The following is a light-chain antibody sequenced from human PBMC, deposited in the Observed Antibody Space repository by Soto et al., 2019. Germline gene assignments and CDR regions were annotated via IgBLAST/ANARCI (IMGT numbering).Light chain of an antibody. CDR1: SSNIGRNT. CDR3: AAWDDSLNAVI. V-gene: IGLV1-44*01. J-gene: IGLJ2*01. CDR2: SND. Sequence: QPVLTQPPSASGTPGQRVTISCSGSSSNIGRNTVNWYQQLPGTAPKLLSFSNDHRSSGAPYRFSGSKSGTSASLAISGLQSEDETDYYCAAWDDSLNAVIFGGGTKLTVL.